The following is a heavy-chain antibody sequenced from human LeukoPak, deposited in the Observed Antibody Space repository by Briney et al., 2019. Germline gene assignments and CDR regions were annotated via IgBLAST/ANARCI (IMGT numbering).Heavy chain of an antibody. D-gene: IGHD3/OR15-3a*01. CDR3: AKDGEWDWFGPIHY. V-gene: IGHV3-23*01. CDR1: GFTFSSYA. J-gene: IGHJ4*02. Sequence: GGSLRLSCAASGFTFSSYAMSWVRQAPGKGLEWVSAISGSGGSTYYADSVKGRFTISRDNSKNTLYLQMNSLRAEDTAVYYCAKDGEWDWFGPIHYWGQGTLVTVSS. CDR2: ISGSGGST.